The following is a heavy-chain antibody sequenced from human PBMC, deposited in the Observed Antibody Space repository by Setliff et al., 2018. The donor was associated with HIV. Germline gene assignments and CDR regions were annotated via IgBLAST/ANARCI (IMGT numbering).Heavy chain of an antibody. CDR3: ARGNNDLESFDY. D-gene: IGHD3-3*01. J-gene: IGHJ4*02. CDR1: GDSLNTYY. Sequence: SETLSLTCNVSGDSLNTYYWSWIRQSGGKGLEWIGRIYASGKTTFNPSLKSRVRMSVDTSKNQFSLKLTSVTASNTAVYYCARGNNDLESFDYWGQGALVIVSS. CDR2: IYASGKT. V-gene: IGHV4-4*07.